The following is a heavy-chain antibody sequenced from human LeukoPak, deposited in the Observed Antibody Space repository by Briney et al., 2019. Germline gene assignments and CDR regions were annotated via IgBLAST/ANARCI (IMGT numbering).Heavy chain of an antibody. CDR2: IWHDGSHK. J-gene: IGHJ3*02. Sequence: GRSLRLSCAASGLAFNTYALHWVRQPPGQGLEWVALIWHDGSHKFYSNSVSGQFTISRDNSKNTVSLQMNNLRPEDTAVYYCARDYGRGFDIWGQGTMVTVSS. D-gene: IGHD3-10*01. V-gene: IGHV3-33*01. CDR1: GLAFNTYA. CDR3: ARDYGRGFDI.